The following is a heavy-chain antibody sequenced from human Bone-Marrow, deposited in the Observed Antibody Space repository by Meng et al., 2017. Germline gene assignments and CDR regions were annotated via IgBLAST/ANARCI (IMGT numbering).Heavy chain of an antibody. CDR2: IWYDGSKK. CDR3: ARVGYGYSSGWYLSFGVDAFDI. CDR1: GFTFRSYG. J-gene: IGHJ3*02. V-gene: IGHV3-33*01. D-gene: IGHD6-19*01. Sequence: GESLKISCAASGFTFRSYGMHGVRQAPGKGLEWVAVIWYDGSKKYYADSVKGRFTISRDKSKNTLYLQMNSLRAEDTAVYYCARVGYGYSSGWYLSFGVDAFDIWGQGTMVTVSS.